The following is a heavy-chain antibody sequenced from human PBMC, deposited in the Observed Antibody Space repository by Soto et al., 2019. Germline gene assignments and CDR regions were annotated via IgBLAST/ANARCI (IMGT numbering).Heavy chain of an antibody. Sequence: QVQLVESGGGVVQPGRSLRLSCAASGFTFSSYGMHWVRQAPGKGLEWVAVIWYDGSNKYYADSVKGRFTISRDNSKNTLYLQMNSLRAEDTAVYYCARDGGSSPTLSIRGHDAFDIWGQGTMVTVSS. CDR2: IWYDGSNK. J-gene: IGHJ3*02. D-gene: IGHD2-2*01. V-gene: IGHV3-33*01. CDR3: ARDGGSSPTLSIRGHDAFDI. CDR1: GFTFSSYG.